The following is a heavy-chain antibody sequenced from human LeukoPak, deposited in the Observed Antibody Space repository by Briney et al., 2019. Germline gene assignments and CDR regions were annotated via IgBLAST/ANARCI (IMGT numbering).Heavy chain of an antibody. CDR1: GFLFRAFC. CDR2: ISDTGNSI. Sequence: GSLRLSCAASGFLFRAFCMNWVRQAPGKGLEWIAYISDTGNSIYYADSVKGRFTISRDNAKNSVYLQMNSLKVDDTGFYYCARSLGGSSYWGQGTLVTVSS. J-gene: IGHJ4*02. V-gene: IGHV3-48*01. D-gene: IGHD6-13*01. CDR3: ARSLGGSSY.